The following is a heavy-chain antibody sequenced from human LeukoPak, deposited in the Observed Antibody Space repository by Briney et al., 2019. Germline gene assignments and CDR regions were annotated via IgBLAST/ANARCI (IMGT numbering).Heavy chain of an antibody. CDR1: GFTFSSYA. Sequence: GGSLRLSCAASGFTFSSYAMSWVRQAPEKGLEWVSAISGSGGSTYYADSVKGRFTISRDNSKNTLYLQMNSLRAEDTAVYYCAKSYRGVVRGGSYYYYYMDVWGKGTTVTVSS. D-gene: IGHD3-10*01. CDR2: ISGSGGST. CDR3: AKSYRGVVRGGSYYYYYMDV. V-gene: IGHV3-23*01. J-gene: IGHJ6*03.